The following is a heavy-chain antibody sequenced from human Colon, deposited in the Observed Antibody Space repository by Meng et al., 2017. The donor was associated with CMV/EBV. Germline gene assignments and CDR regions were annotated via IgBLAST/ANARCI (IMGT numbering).Heavy chain of an antibody. CDR1: GFTFSNYA. Sequence: GESLKISCAASGFTFSNYAMSWVRQAPGKGLEWVSAISGGGTTTFYADSVKGRYTISRDNSKNTLYLQMDSLRGEDTAIYYCARGSEYFDFWSSSDWGQGTLVTVSS. J-gene: IGHJ4*02. V-gene: IGHV3-23*01. D-gene: IGHD3-3*01. CDR3: ARGSEYFDFWSSSD. CDR2: ISGGGTTT.